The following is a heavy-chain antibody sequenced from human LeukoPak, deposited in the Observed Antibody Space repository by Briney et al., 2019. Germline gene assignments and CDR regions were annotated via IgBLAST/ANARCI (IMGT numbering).Heavy chain of an antibody. CDR2: ITPSSSTI. J-gene: IGHJ1*01. D-gene: IGHD2-21*02. V-gene: IGHV3-48*01. CDR3: TSWGDTTAEYFQR. Sequence: GGSLSLSCAASGFTYSSYSMNWVRQAPGKGLEWISYITPSSSTIYYADSVRGRFTISRDDANNSLFLQMNSLRVEDTAVYYCTSWGDTTAEYFQRWGQGTLVTVSS. CDR1: GFTYSSYS.